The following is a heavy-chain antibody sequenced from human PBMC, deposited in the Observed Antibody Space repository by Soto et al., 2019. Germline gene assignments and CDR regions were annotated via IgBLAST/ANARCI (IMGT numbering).Heavy chain of an antibody. CDR2: ISPDNGNT. CDR1: GYTFTIYG. Sequence: QVQLVQSGGEVKKPGASVKVSCKASGYTFTIYGINCVRQAPGQELERMGWISPDNGNTNSAQQLQGRVTMTTDTSTSTAYMELRSLRSDDTAVYYCARALGYSGYAGMDVWGKGTTVTVSS. D-gene: IGHD5-12*01. J-gene: IGHJ6*04. V-gene: IGHV1-18*01. CDR3: ARALGYSGYAGMDV.